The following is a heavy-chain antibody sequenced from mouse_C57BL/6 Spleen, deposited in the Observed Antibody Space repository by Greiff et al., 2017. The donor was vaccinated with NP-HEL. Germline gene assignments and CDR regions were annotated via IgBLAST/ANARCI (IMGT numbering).Heavy chain of an antibody. J-gene: IGHJ1*03. CDR2: IHPNSGST. Sequence: QVQLQQPGAELVKPGASVKLSCKASGYTFTSYWMHWVKQRPGQGLEWIGMIHPNSGSTNYNEKFKSKATLTVDKSSSTAYMQLSSLTSEDSAVYYCARKRVWITTVVDWYFDVWGTGTTVTVSS. V-gene: IGHV1-64*01. CDR3: ARKRVWITTVVDWYFDV. CDR1: GYTFTSYW. D-gene: IGHD1-1*01.